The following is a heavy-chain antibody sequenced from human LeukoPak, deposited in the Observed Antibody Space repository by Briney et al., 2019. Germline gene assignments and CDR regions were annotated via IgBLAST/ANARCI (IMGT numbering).Heavy chain of an antibody. CDR2: IIPIFDEA. Sequence: SVKVSCKAVRGTFSNYVISWVRQAPGQGLEWMGRIIPIFDEAIYAQKFRGRVTITADKSTSTAYMELSSLRLEDRAVYYCERRPERWPQNHRTLDNWGQGTLVTVSS. V-gene: IGHV1-69*04. CDR3: ERRPERWPQNHRTLDN. CDR1: RGTFSNYV. J-gene: IGHJ4*02. D-gene: IGHD5-24*01.